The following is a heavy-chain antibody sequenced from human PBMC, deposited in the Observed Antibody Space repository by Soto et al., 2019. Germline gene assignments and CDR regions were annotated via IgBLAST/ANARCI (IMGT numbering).Heavy chain of an antibody. CDR3: ARGVTYYDSSGSSWFDP. Sequence: PSETLSLTCTVSGGSINSGGYSWTWIRQPPGKGLEWIGFIYHTGTTYYNPSLKSRVTISVDRSKNQFSLKLNSVTAADTAVYYCARGVTYYDSSGSSWFDPWGQVALVT. CDR2: IYHTGTT. CDR1: GGSINSGGYS. J-gene: IGHJ5*02. V-gene: IGHV4-30-2*01. D-gene: IGHD3-22*01.